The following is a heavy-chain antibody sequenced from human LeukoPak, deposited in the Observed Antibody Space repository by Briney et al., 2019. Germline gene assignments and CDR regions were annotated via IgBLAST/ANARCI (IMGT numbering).Heavy chain of an antibody. Sequence: SETLSLTCTVSGGSISSYYWSWIRQPAGKGLEWIWRIYTSGSTNYNPSLKSRVTISVDKSKNQFSLKLSSVTAADTAVYYCARAVTGTAGPVYYYYYMDVWGKGTTVTVSS. J-gene: IGHJ6*03. D-gene: IGHD1-1*01. CDR2: IYTSGST. CDR1: GGSISSYY. CDR3: ARAVTGTAGPVYYYYYMDV. V-gene: IGHV4-4*07.